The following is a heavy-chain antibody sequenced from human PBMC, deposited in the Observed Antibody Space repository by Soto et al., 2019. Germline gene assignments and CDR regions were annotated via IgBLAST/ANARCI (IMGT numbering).Heavy chain of an antibody. D-gene: IGHD3-22*01. J-gene: IGHJ4*02. CDR3: AGTQFDTSGYYPSGLEL. CDR1: GGTFKSYV. CDR2: IIPVLGSA. Sequence: QVQLEQSGAEVEKPGSSVKVSCKPSGGTFKSYVLNWVRQAPGQGLEWMGGIIPVLGSADDAQKFQDRVTITADESTSTAYLELSSLRSEDSAVYYCAGTQFDTSGYYPSGLELWGQGTLVTVAS. V-gene: IGHV1-69*01.